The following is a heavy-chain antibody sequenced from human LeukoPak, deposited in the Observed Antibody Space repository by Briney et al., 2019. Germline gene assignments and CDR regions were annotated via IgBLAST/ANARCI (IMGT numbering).Heavy chain of an antibody. Sequence: GGSLRLSCAASGFSFSVYAMIWVRQAPGKALEWVSSISGSGGRTYYTNSVKGRFTISRENFKNTVYLEMNNLGAEDTALYYCAKGGQDFDFWRFDYWGQGNLVIVSS. CDR1: GFSFSVYA. J-gene: IGHJ4*02. D-gene: IGHD3-3*01. V-gene: IGHV3-23*01. CDR2: ISGSGGRT. CDR3: AKGGQDFDFWRFDY.